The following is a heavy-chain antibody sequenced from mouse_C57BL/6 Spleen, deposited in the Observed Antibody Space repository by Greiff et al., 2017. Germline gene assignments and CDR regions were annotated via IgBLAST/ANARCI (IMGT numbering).Heavy chain of an antibody. CDR3: ARERFRYAMDY. CDR1: GFTFSDYG. V-gene: IGHV5-17*01. J-gene: IGHJ4*01. CDR2: ISSGSSTI. Sequence: EVQLQESGGGLVKPGGSLKLSCAASGFTFSDYGMHWVRQAPEKGLEWVAYISSGSSTIYYADTVKGRFTISRDNAKNTLFLQMTSLRSEDTAMYYCARERFRYAMDYWGQGTSVTVSS.